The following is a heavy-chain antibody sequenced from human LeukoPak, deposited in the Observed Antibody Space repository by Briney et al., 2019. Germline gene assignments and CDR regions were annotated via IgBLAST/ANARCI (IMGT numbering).Heavy chain of an antibody. CDR3: ARRFSTAWYFDS. CDR2: IYYGGNT. V-gene: IGHV4-39*01. CDR1: AGSISSSTY. J-gene: IGHJ4*02. Sequence: PSETLSLTCTVSAGSISSSTYWGWIRQPPGKGLEWIGTIYYGGNTYYNPSLESRVTISLGTSKNLFSLKLSSVTAADTAVYYCARRFSTAWYFDSWGQGTLVTVSS. D-gene: IGHD6-19*01.